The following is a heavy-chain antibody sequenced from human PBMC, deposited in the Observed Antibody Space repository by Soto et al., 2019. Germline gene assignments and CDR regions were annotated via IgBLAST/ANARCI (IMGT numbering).Heavy chain of an antibody. CDR3: ARDAGHSDFDS. Sequence: SETLSLTCAVSGASISSTNWWSWVRQPPGKGLEWIGEVYHSGSTNYNPSLKSRVTISIDKSKNQFSLKLSSVTAADTAVYYCARDAGHSDFDSWGQGTLVTVSS. D-gene: IGHD6-13*01. CDR1: GASISSTNW. J-gene: IGHJ4*02. V-gene: IGHV4-4*02. CDR2: VYHSGST.